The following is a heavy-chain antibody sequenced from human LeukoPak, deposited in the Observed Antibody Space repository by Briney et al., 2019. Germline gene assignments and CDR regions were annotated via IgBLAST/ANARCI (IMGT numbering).Heavy chain of an antibody. CDR2: IYYSGST. Sequence: KPSETLSLTCTVSGGSISSYYWSWIRQPPGQGLEWIGYIYYSGSTNYKPSLKSRVTISLEASKNQFALRLSSVTAAGSAVYYCARHTSNWYAVDYWGQGALVTVSS. V-gene: IGHV4-59*08. D-gene: IGHD2-2*01. CDR1: GGSISSYY. J-gene: IGHJ4*02. CDR3: ARHTSNWYAVDY.